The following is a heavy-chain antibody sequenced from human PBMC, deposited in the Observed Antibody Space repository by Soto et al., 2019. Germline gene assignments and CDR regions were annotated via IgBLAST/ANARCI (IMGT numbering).Heavy chain of an antibody. V-gene: IGHV1-69*13. Sequence: SVKVSCQASGGTFSSYAISWVRQPPGQGLEWMGGLIPIFGTANYAQKFQGRVTITAHESTSTATIELSSQRSEDTAGHYCARGLLDPSVVTFDYGMDVWGRGPTVTV. CDR1: GGTFSSYA. D-gene: IGHD2-21*02. CDR2: LIPIFGTA. CDR3: ARGLLDPSVVTFDYGMDV. J-gene: IGHJ6*02.